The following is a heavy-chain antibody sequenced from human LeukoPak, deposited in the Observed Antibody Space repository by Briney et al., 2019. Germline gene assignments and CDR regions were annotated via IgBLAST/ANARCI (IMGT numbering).Heavy chain of an antibody. J-gene: IGHJ4*02. V-gene: IGHV4-59*01. CDR3: ASVWAAAGDY. CDR1: GGSISSYY. Sequence: SETLSLTCTVSGGSISSYYWSWIRQPPGKGLEWIGYIYYSGSTNYNPSLKSRVTISVDTSKNQFSLKLSSVTAAVTAVYYCASVWAAAGDYWGQGTLVTVSS. CDR2: IYYSGST. D-gene: IGHD6-13*01.